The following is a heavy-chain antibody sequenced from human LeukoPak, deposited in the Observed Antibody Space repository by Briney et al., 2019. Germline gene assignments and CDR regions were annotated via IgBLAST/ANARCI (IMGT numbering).Heavy chain of an antibody. CDR1: GGSISSSSYY. CDR3: AGWIGGRWLHENWFDP. CDR2: IYYSGST. J-gene: IGHJ5*02. Sequence: ASETLSLTCTVSGGSISSSSYYWGWIRQPPGEGLEWIGSIYYSGSTYYNPSLKSRVTISVDTSKNQFSLKLSSVTAADTAVYYCAGWIGGRWLHENWFDPWGQGTLVTVSS. D-gene: IGHD5-24*01. V-gene: IGHV4-39*01.